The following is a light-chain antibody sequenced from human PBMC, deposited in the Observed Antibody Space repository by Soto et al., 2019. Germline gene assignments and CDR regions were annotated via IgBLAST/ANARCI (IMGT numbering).Light chain of an antibody. CDR1: SSDVGGYNY. Sequence: QSALTQPRSVSGSPGQSVTISCTGTSSDVGGYNYVSWYQQHPGKAPKFMIYDVSKRPSGVPHRFSGSKSGNTASLTISGLQAEDEADYYCCSYAGSYTFGVFGTGTKLTVL. J-gene: IGLJ1*01. V-gene: IGLV2-11*01. CDR2: DVS. CDR3: CSYAGSYTFGV.